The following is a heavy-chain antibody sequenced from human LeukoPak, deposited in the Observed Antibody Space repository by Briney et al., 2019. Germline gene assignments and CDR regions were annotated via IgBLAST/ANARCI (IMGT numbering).Heavy chain of an antibody. D-gene: IGHD6-13*01. J-gene: IGHJ4*02. CDR1: GCTFTGYY. CDR3: ARVIAAVYYFDY. Sequence: EASVKVSCKASGCTFTGYYMHWVRQAPGQGLEWMGWINPNSGGTNYAQKFQGRVTMTRDTSISTAYMELSRLRSDDTAVYYCARVIAAVYYFDYWGQGTLVTVSS. V-gene: IGHV1-2*02. CDR2: INPNSGGT.